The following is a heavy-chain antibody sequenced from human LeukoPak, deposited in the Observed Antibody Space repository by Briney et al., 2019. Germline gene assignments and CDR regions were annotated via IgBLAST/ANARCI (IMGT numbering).Heavy chain of an antibody. CDR2: ISGSSSTI. J-gene: IGHJ4*02. CDR3: AREIIGGASFLDY. D-gene: IGHD1-26*01. V-gene: IGHV3-48*04. Sequence: PGGSLRLSCAASGFTFSSYNMNWVRQAPGKGLEWVSYISGSSSTIYYADSVKGRFTISRDNAKSSLYLQMNSLRAEDTAVYYCAREIIGGASFLDYWGQGTLVTVSS. CDR1: GFTFSSYN.